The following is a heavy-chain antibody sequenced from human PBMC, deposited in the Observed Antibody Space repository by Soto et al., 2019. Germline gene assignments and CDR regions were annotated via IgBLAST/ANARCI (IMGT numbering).Heavy chain of an antibody. D-gene: IGHD2-15*01. CDR2: INHRGSI. V-gene: IGHV4-34*01. CDR3: ARGSRMRIPAASGRDYYYQGLDV. J-gene: IGHJ6*02. Sequence: QVQLQQWGAGLLKPSETLSLNCAVYGGSFSGYYWSWIRQPPGKGLELIGEINHRGSINYNPSLKSRVTMSVDTSKNPFSLKLTSVTAADPAVFYCARGSRMRIPAASGRDYYYQGLDVWGQGTAVTVSS. CDR1: GGSFSGYY.